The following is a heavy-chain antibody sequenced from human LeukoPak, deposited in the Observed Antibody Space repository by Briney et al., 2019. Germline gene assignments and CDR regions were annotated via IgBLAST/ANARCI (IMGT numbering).Heavy chain of an antibody. D-gene: IGHD3-3*01. V-gene: IGHV4-39*07. CDR1: GGSISSSSYY. Sequence: PSETLSLTCTVSGGSISSSSYYWGWIRQPPGKGLEWIGSIYYSGSTYHNPSLKSRVTISVDTSKNQFSLKLSSVTAADTAVYYCARTGYNFWSGHYDGYNYMDVWGKGTTVTVSS. J-gene: IGHJ6*03. CDR3: ARTGYNFWSGHYDGYNYMDV. CDR2: IYYSGST.